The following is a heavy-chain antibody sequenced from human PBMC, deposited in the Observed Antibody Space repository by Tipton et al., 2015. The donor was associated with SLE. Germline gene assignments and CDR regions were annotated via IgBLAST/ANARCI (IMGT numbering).Heavy chain of an antibody. D-gene: IGHD7-27*01. Sequence: SLRLSCAASGFIFRNYDMHWVRQTIGKGLEWVSAIGTAGDTFYQGSVKGRFTISRENAKNSFYLQLNNLRVGDTAVYYCASALAFYALGIWGQGTLVTVSS. J-gene: IGHJ4*02. CDR2: IGTAGDT. CDR1: GFIFRNYD. V-gene: IGHV3-13*01. CDR3: ASALAFYALGI.